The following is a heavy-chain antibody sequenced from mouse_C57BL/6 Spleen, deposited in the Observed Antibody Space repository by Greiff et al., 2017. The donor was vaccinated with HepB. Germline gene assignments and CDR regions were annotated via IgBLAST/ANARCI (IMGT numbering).Heavy chain of an antibody. CDR2: IYPGDGDT. J-gene: IGHJ2*01. CDR3: ARNYYSNYERGFDY. CDR1: GYAFSSSW. D-gene: IGHD2-5*01. V-gene: IGHV1-82*01. Sequence: VMLVESGPELVKPGASVKISCKASGYAFSSSWMNWVKQRPGKGLEWIGRIYPGDGDTNYNGKFKGKATLTADKSSSTAYMQLSSLTSEDSAVYFCARNYYSNYERGFDYWGQGTTLTVSS.